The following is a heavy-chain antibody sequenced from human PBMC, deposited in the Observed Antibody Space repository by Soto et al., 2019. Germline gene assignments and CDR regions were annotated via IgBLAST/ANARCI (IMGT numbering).Heavy chain of an antibody. D-gene: IGHD1-7*01. CDR1: GFTFSSYA. CDR3: ARDPNWNLYIDY. CDR2: ISYDGSNK. Sequence: GGSLRLSCAASGFTFSSYAMHWVRQAPGKGLEWVAVISYDGSNKYYADSVKGRFTISRDNSKNTLYLQMNSLRAEDTAVYYCARDPNWNLYIDYWGQGTLVTVSS. J-gene: IGHJ4*02. V-gene: IGHV3-30-3*01.